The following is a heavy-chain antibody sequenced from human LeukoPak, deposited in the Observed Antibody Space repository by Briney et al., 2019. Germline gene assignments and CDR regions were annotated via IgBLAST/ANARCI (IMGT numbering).Heavy chain of an antibody. Sequence: PGGSLRLSCAASGFTFSSYGMSWVRQAPGKGLEWVSGISGGGGSPYYADPVKGRFTISRDNSKTTVYLQMNSLRAEDTAVYYCAKDRRTLDAFDIWGQGTMVTVSS. CDR1: GFTFSSYG. D-gene: IGHD2-15*01. CDR3: AKDRRTLDAFDI. V-gene: IGHV3-23*01. J-gene: IGHJ3*02. CDR2: ISGGGGSP.